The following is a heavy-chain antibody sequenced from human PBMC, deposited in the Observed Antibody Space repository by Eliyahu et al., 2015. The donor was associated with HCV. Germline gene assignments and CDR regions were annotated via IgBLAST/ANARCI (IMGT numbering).Heavy chain of an antibody. D-gene: IGHD6-19*01. V-gene: IGHV4-59*01. CDR3: ASGGGGIAVAGTGGWFDP. CDR1: GGSITTYS. CDR2: IHYSGST. Sequence: QVQLQESGPGLVKSSETLSLTCTVSGGSITTYSWSWIRQPPGKGLEWIGYIHYSGSTNYNPSLKSRVTMSVDTSKNQFSLKLTSVTAADTAIYYCASGGGGIAVAGTGGWFDPWGQGTLVTVSS. J-gene: IGHJ5*02.